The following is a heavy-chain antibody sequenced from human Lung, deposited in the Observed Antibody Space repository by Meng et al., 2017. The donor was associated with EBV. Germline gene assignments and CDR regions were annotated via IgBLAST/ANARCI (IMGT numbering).Heavy chain of an antibody. CDR1: GYTFTNYY. J-gene: IGHJ4*02. CDR2: INPSGGST. V-gene: IGHV1-46*01. D-gene: IGHD4-23*01. Sequence: QVQRVQSGAEVKKPGASVKVPCKASGYTFTNYYMHWVRQAPGQGLEWMGVINPSGGSTNYAQKFQGRLTMTRDTSTSTVYMELSSLRSEDTAVYYCARGDGGNGPDYWGQGTLVTVSS. CDR3: ARGDGGNGPDY.